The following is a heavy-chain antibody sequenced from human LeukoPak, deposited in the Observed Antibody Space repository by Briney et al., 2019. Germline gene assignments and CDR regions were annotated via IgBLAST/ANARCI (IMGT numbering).Heavy chain of an antibody. J-gene: IGHJ4*02. V-gene: IGHV3-15*01. CDR1: GFTLSNTW. CDR3: TTNRSGI. Sequence: PGGSRTLSCAAYGFTLSNTWMNWVRQAQGKGREWVGRSKSKTEGGTTDYAAPVKCRFTISRDDSKNTLYLQMNSLKTEDTAVYYCTTNRSGIWGQGTLVTVSS. CDR2: SKSKTEGGTT. D-gene: IGHD1-26*01.